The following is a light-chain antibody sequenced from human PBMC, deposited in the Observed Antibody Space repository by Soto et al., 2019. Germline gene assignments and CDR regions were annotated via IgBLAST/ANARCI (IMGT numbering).Light chain of an antibody. Sequence: ETVMTQSPATLSVSPGERATLSCRASQSARISLGWYQQKPGQAPRLLIYDVSTRATGVPARFSGSGSGTEFTLTISSPQSEDFAVYYCQQYNDRPPLTFGGGTKVEI. V-gene: IGKV3-15*01. CDR2: DVS. CDR1: QSARIS. CDR3: QQYNDRPPLT. J-gene: IGKJ4*01.